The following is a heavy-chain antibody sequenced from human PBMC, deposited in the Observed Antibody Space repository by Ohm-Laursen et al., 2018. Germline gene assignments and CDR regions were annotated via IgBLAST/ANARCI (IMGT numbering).Heavy chain of an antibody. J-gene: IGHJ4*02. CDR2: ISGSGGST. CDR1: GFTFSSYA. D-gene: IGHD3-22*01. CDR3: ATFYNHAGSGWGRPCDH. Sequence: SLRLSCAASGFTFSSYAMSWVRQAPGKGLEWVSAISGSGGSTCYADSVKGRFTISRDNSKNTLYLQMNSLRAEDTAVYYCATFYNHAGSGWGRPCDHWGQGTLVTVSA. V-gene: IGHV3-23*01.